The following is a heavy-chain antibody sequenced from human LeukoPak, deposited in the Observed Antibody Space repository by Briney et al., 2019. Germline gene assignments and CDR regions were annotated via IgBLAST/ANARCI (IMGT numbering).Heavy chain of an antibody. CDR3: TRGYSTRHFPFDS. Sequence: PGGSLRLSCAASGFNFDDYGMTWVRQIPGKGLEWVAGVNSNGRSAGYAASVRGRFTISRDNAKNSLYLEMGSLRLGDTAFYYCTRGYSTRHFPFDSWGQGTLVTVSS. D-gene: IGHD6-13*01. V-gene: IGHV3-20*04. CDR2: VNSNGRSA. CDR1: GFNFDDYG. J-gene: IGHJ4*02.